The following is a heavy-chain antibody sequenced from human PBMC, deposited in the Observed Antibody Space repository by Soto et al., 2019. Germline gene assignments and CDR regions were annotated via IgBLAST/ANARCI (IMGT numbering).Heavy chain of an antibody. CDR1: GGTFSPYT. Sequence: QVQLVQSGAEVKKPGXSXXVSCKASGGTFSPYTINWVRQAPGQGLEWMGRIIPFHGVTNYAQKFQARVTITADKSTSTAYMELSGLRFEDTAMYYCTRDWEITVSTWSFGGFWGRGTLVTVSS. V-gene: IGHV1-69*08. J-gene: IGHJ4*02. D-gene: IGHD3-10*01. CDR3: TRDWEITVSTWSFGGF. CDR2: IIPFHGVT.